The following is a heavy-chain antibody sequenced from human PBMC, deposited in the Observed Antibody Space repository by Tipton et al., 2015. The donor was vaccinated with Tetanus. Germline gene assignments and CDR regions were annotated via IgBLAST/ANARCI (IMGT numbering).Heavy chain of an antibody. CDR1: GFTFSTYS. CDR3: ARGLCTSSSCPKHYFDY. J-gene: IGHJ4*02. D-gene: IGHD2-2*01. CDR2: IGVSSSPI. Sequence: GSLRLSCAASGFTFSTYSMNWVRQAPGKGLEWVSSIGVSSSPIYYADSVKGRFTISRDNAKNSLLLQMNNLRDEDTAVYYCARGLCTSSSCPKHYFDYWGQGTLVTVSS. V-gene: IGHV3-48*02.